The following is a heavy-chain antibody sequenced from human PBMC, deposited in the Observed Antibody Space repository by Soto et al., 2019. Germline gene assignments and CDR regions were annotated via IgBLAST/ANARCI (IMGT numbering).Heavy chain of an antibody. Sequence: QVQLVQSGAEVKKPGASVKVSCKASGYTFTSYAMHWVRQAPGQRLEWMGWINAGNGNTKYSQKFQGRVSITRDTSESTAYMELSSLRSEDTAVYYCARVGSSGWYEHWYFDLWGRGTLVTVSS. CDR2: INAGNGNT. V-gene: IGHV1-3*01. CDR3: ARVGSSGWYEHWYFDL. CDR1: GYTFTSYA. J-gene: IGHJ2*01. D-gene: IGHD6-19*01.